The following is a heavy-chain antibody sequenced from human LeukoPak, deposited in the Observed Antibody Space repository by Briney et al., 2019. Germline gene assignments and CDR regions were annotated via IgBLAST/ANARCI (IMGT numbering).Heavy chain of an antibody. D-gene: IGHD3-22*01. CDR3: ARDPGSGYYSTDY. J-gene: IGHJ4*02. CDR1: GYTFTTYY. CDR2: INPNGGST. Sequence: ASVKVSCKASGYTFTTYYMPWVRQAPGQGLEWWGIINPNGGSTSYAQKFQGRVTMTRDTSTSTVYMELSSLRSEDTAVYYCARDPGSGYYSTDYWGQGTLVTVSS. V-gene: IGHV1-46*01.